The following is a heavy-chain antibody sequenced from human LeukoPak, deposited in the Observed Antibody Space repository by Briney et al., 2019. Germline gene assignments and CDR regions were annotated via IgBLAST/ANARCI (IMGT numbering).Heavy chain of an antibody. CDR1: GGTFSSYA. Sequence: ASVKVSCKASGGTFSSYAISWVRQAPGQGLEWMGWINPNSGGTNYAQKFQGRVTMTRDTSISTAYMELSRLRSDDTAVYYCARDGHLGSSFDYWGQGTLVTVSS. CDR3: ARDGHLGSSFDY. D-gene: IGHD3-16*01. CDR2: INPNSGGT. V-gene: IGHV1-2*02. J-gene: IGHJ4*02.